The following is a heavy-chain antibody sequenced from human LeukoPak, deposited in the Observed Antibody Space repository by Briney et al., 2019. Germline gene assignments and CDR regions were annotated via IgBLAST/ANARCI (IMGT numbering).Heavy chain of an antibody. Sequence: GASVKVSCKASGYTFTSYDINWARQATGQGLEWMGWMNPNSGNTGYAQKFQGRVTITRNTSISTAYMELSSLRSEDTAVYYCARAVRDFWSGAGDYYYYMDVWGKGTTVTVSS. V-gene: IGHV1-8*03. J-gene: IGHJ6*03. CDR2: MNPNSGNT. CDR3: ARAVRDFWSGAGDYYYYMDV. D-gene: IGHD3-3*01. CDR1: GYTFTSYD.